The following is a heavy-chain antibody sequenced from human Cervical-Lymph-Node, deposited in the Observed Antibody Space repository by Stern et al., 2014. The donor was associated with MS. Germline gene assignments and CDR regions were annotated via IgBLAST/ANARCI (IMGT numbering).Heavy chain of an antibody. Sequence: QMQLVQSGAEVKKPGSSVRVSCKASGGTFSSYAISWVRQAPGQGLEWMGGIIPIFGTANYAQKFQGRVTITADGSTTTAYMEVSSLRSEDTAVYYCASSVGELTPEAVWGQGTTVTVFS. D-gene: IGHD3-10*01. CDR1: GGTFSSYA. CDR3: ASSVGELTPEAV. J-gene: IGHJ6*02. V-gene: IGHV1-69*01. CDR2: IIPIFGTA.